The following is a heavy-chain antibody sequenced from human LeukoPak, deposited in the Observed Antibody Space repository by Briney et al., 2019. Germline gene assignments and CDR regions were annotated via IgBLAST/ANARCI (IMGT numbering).Heavy chain of an antibody. D-gene: IGHD6-13*01. CDR1: RFTVSSNY. Sequence: GGSLRLSCAASRFTVSSNYMSWVRQAPGRGLEWVSVIYSDGNTYYADSVKGRFTISRDNSKNTVYLQVNSLRDEDTAVYYCARDLEAANTYYFDYWGQGTMVTVSS. CDR3: ARDLEAANTYYFDY. V-gene: IGHV3-66*01. J-gene: IGHJ4*02. CDR2: IYSDGNT.